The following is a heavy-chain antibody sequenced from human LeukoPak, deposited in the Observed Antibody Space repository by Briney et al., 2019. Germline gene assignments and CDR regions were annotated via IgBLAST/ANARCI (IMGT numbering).Heavy chain of an antibody. CDR2: NYYSHST. D-gene: IGHD2-15*01. V-gene: IGHV4-39*07. CDR1: GASISSSSYY. J-gene: IGHJ5*02. Sequence: SAPLSLTSTFAGASISSSSYYFRWTHQPPLKWLESIGSNYYSHSTSYNPSLNSPVTISVDTTKYQFSLNLSAVTAADTSFYYCEKRASREWWTVRSESSSWSAPWGQGTLVTVSS. CDR3: EKRASREWWTVRSESSSWSAP.